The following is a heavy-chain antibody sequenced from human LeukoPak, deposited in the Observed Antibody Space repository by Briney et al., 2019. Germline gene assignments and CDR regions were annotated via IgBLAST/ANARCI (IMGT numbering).Heavy chain of an antibody. CDR1: GGSFSGYY. Sequence: PSETLSLTCAVYGGSFSGYYWSWIRQPPGKGLEWIGEIKHSGSTNYNPSLKSRVTISVDTSKNQFSLKLSSVTAADTAVYYCARGREELVVPAYYFDYWGQGTLVTVSS. CDR2: IKHSGST. J-gene: IGHJ4*02. D-gene: IGHD2-2*01. CDR3: ARGREELVVPAYYFDY. V-gene: IGHV4-34*01.